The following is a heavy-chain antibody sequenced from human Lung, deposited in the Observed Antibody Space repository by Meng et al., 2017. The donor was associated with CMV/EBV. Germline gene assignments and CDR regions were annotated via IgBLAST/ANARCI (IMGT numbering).Heavy chain of an antibody. CDR2: ISNSGST. D-gene: IGHD2-15*01. CDR1: GGSISTYY. Sequence: SXTLSLTCTVSGGSISTYYWNWLRQLPGKGLEWIGYISNSGSTDYNPSLKSRVTISVDTSKNQFSLKLTSVTAADTAVYYCARFDMDVEGYYGMDVWGQGNXV. V-gene: IGHV4-59*01. CDR3: ARFDMDVEGYYGMDV. J-gene: IGHJ6*01.